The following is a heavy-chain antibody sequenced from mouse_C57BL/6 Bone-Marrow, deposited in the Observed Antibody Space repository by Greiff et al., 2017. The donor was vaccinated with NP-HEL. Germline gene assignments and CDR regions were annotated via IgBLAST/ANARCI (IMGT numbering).Heavy chain of an antibody. V-gene: IGHV1-26*01. J-gene: IGHJ1*03. CDR1: GYTFTDYY. CDR3: ARSRVYYGNGRYFDV. Sequence: EVQLQQSGPELVKPGASVKISCKASGYTFTDYYMNWVKQSHGKSLEWIGDINPNNGGTSYNQKFKGKATLTVDKSSSTAYMELRSLTSEDSAVYYCARSRVYYGNGRYFDVWGTGTTVTVPS. D-gene: IGHD2-1*01. CDR2: INPNNGGT.